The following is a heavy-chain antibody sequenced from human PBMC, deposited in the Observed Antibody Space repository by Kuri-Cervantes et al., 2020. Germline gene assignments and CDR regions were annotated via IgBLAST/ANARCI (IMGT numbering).Heavy chain of an antibody. CDR3: ARETYYYDGTDYYSWFDP. Sequence: GESLKISCAASGFTFSNAWMSWVRQAPGKGLEWVGRIKSKTDGGTTDYAAPVKGRFTISRDDSKNTLYLQMNSLRAEDTAVYYCARETYYYDGTDYYSWFDPWGQGTLVTVSS. J-gene: IGHJ5*02. V-gene: IGHV3-15*01. CDR1: GFTFSNAW. D-gene: IGHD3-22*01. CDR2: IKSKTDGGTT.